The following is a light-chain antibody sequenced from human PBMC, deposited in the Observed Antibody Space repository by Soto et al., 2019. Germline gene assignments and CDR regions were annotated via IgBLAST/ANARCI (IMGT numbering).Light chain of an antibody. V-gene: IGLV1-40*01. CDR2: GDS. J-gene: IGLJ2*01. Sequence: QSVLTQPPSVSGAPGQRITISCTGSSTNIGAGNDVPWYQQHPGTAPKLLIYGDSNRPSGVPNRFSGSKSGTTASLAISGLQAEDEADYYCQSYNSSLTLVFGGGTKVTVL. CDR1: STNIGAGND. CDR3: QSYNSSLTLV.